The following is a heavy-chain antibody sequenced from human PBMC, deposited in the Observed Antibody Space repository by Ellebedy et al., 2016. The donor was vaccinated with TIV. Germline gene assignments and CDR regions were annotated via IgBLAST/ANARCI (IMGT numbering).Heavy chain of an antibody. Sequence: AASVKVSCKASGYTFTSYGISWVRQAPGQGLEWMGWISAYNGNTNYAQKLQGRVTMTTDTSTSTAYMELRSLRSDDTAVYYRATYTSGLFDDWGQGTLVTVSS. CDR3: ATYTSGLFDD. CDR1: GYTFTSYG. CDR2: ISAYNGNT. V-gene: IGHV1-18*01. J-gene: IGHJ4*02. D-gene: IGHD6-19*01.